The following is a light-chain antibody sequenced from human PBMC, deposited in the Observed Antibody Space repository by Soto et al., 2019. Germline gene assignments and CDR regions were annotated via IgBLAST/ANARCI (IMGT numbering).Light chain of an antibody. CDR3: QQYGFLAPS. CDR2: DSS. V-gene: IGKV1-33*01. CDR1: QGINNY. Sequence: IQMTQSPSSLSASVGDRVTITCQASQGINNYLVWYQQKPGRAPKLLIYDSSKLETGVPSRFSGGASGTEFAFPISGLQPEVVATYYCQQYGFLAPSLGQGPELEIK. J-gene: IGKJ2*01.